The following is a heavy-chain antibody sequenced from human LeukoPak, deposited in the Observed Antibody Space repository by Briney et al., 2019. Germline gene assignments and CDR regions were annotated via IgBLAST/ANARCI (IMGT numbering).Heavy chain of an antibody. CDR3: ARLGGANSFGY. V-gene: IGHV5-51*01. Sequence: GESLKISCKGSGDSFTDYWIGWVSQMPGKGLEWMGIIYPGDSDTKYSPSFQGPVTISADKSISTAYLQWSSLKASDTAMYYCARLGGANSFGYWGQGTLVTVSS. CDR2: IYPGDSDT. J-gene: IGHJ4*02. D-gene: IGHD4/OR15-4a*01. CDR1: GDSFTDYW.